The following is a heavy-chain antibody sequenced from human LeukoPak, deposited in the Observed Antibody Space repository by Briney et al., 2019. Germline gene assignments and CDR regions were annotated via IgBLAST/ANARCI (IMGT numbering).Heavy chain of an antibody. CDR3: ARYSTSWDY. D-gene: IGHD2-2*01. CDR1: DGSISSYY. CDR2: AYYSGTT. V-gene: IGHV4-59*01. J-gene: IGHJ4*02. Sequence: PSETLSLTCSVSDGSISSYYWSWIRQPPGKGLEWIGYAYYSGTTNYNPSLKSRVTISVDTSKNQFSLRLTSVTAADTAVYYCARYSTSWDYWGQGTLVTVSS.